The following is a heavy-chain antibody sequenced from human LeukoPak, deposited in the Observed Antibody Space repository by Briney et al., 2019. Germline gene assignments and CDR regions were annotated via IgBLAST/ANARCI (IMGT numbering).Heavy chain of an antibody. J-gene: IGHJ4*02. V-gene: IGHV4-61*02. D-gene: IGHD6-19*01. CDR1: GGSISSGSYY. CDR3: ARDGGSGWYNY. Sequence: SETLSLTCTVSGGSISSGSYYWNWIRQPAGKGLEWIGRIQSSGSTNYNPSLKSRVTMSINTSKNQFSLKLSSVTAADTAVYYCARDGGSGWYNYWGQGTLVTVSS. CDR2: IQSSGST.